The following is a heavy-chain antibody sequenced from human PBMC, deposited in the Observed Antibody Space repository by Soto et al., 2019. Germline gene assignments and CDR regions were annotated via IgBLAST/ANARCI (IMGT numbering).Heavy chain of an antibody. D-gene: IGHD2-21*02. CDR2: IYYSGST. CDR1: GGSISSSSYY. CDR3: ARLNCGGDCYPVEMATYYFDY. J-gene: IGHJ4*02. Sequence: QLQLQESGPGLVKPSETLSLTCTVSGGSISSSSYYWGWIRQPPGKGLEWIGSIYYSGSTYYNPCLKSRVPLSVDTSKNQFSLKLSSVTAGNTAVYYCARLNCGGDCYPVEMATYYFDYWGQGTLVTVSS. V-gene: IGHV4-39*01.